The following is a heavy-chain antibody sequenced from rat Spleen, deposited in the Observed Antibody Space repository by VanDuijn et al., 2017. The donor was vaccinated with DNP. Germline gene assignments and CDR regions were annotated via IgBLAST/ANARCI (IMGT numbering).Heavy chain of an antibody. CDR2: INTDGGGT. V-gene: IGHV5-58*01. D-gene: IGHD1-2*01. CDR3: ASWAPIAPISTSNY. Sequence: EVQLVESGGDLVQPGRSLKLSCAASEFTFNNYWMFWVRQAPGKGLEWVASINTDGGGTYYSDSVKGRFTISRNNAEKTVHLQMNSLRSEDTATYYCASWAPIAPISTSNYWGQGVMVTVSS. J-gene: IGHJ2*01. CDR1: EFTFNNYW.